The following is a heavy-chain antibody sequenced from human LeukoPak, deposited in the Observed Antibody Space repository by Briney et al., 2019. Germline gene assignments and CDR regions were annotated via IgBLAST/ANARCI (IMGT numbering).Heavy chain of an antibody. CDR2: INPNVGGT. D-gene: IGHD6-13*01. CDR1: GYTFSGYY. J-gene: IGHJ4*02. CDR3: ARHYSSSWYYFDY. Sequence: ASVKVSCKASGYTFSGYYMHWVRQAPGQGLEWMGRINPNVGGTNYAQKFQARVTMTRDTSISTAYMELSRLRSDDTAVYYCARHYSSSWYYFDYWGQGTLVTVSS. V-gene: IGHV1-2*06.